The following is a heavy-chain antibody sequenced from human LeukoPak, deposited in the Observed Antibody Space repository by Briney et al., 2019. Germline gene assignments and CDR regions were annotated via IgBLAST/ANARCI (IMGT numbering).Heavy chain of an antibody. CDR1: GYTFSDYY. J-gene: IGHJ4*02. D-gene: IGHD3-16*01. V-gene: IGHV1-2*06. CDR2: INPNSGGT. Sequence: VASVKVSCKASGYTFSDYYIHWVRQAPGQGLEWMGRINPNSGGTNYAQRFQGRVTMTRDTSISTAYMELRSLRSDDTAVYYCARDGAPVDYWGQGTLVTVSS. CDR3: ARDGAPVDY.